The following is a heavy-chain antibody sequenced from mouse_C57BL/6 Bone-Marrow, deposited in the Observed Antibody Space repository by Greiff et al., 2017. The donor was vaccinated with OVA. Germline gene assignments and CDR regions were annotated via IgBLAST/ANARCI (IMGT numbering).Heavy chain of an antibody. J-gene: IGHJ2*01. V-gene: IGHV1-61*01. Sequence: QVQLKEPGAELVRPGSSVKLSCKASGYTFTSYWMDWVKQRPGQGLEWIGNIYPSDSETHYNQKFKDKATLTVDKSSSTAYMQLSSLTSADSAVYYCAQLRLDYWGQGTTLTVSS. CDR2: IYPSDSET. CDR3: AQLRLDY. CDR1: GYTFTSYW. D-gene: IGHD2-4*01.